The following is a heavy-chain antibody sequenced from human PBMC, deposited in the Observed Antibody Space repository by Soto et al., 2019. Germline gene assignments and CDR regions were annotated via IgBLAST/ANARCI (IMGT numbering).Heavy chain of an antibody. CDR1: GGSISSSSYY. CDR3: ASGPDIVVVPDAPTFDY. CDR2: IYYSGST. J-gene: IGHJ4*02. V-gene: IGHV4-39*01. Sequence: QLQLQESGPGLVKPSETLSLTCTVSGGSISSSSYYWGWIRQPPGKGLEWIGSIYYSGSTYYNPSLKIRVTISGETSKNQLSLKLSAVTAADTAVYYCASGPDIVVVPDAPTFDYWGQGTRVTVSS. D-gene: IGHD2-2*01.